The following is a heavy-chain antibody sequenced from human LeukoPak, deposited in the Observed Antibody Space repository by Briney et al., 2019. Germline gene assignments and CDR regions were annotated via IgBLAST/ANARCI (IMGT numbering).Heavy chain of an antibody. Sequence: SETLSLTCAVYGGSFSGYYWSWIRHPPGKGLEWIGEINHSGSTNYNPSLKSRVTISVDTSKNQFSLKLSSVTAADTAVYYCASGVTGGSSNWYKVVRTFDIWGQGTMVTVSS. D-gene: IGHD6-13*01. J-gene: IGHJ3*02. CDR2: INHSGST. CDR3: ASGVTGGSSNWYKVVRTFDI. CDR1: GGSFSGYY. V-gene: IGHV4-34*01.